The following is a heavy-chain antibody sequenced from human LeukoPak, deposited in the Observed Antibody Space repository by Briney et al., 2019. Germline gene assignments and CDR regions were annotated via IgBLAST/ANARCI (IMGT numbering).Heavy chain of an antibody. J-gene: IGHJ4*02. CDR1: GFTFSSYG. CDR2: ISSSGSTI. Sequence: GGSLRLSCAASGFTFSSYGMHWVRQAPGKGLEWVSYISSSGSTIYYADSVKGRFTISRDNAKNSLYLQMNSLRAEDTAVHYCARGYSYGYSHWGQGTLVTVSS. CDR3: ARGYSYGYSH. D-gene: IGHD5-18*01. V-gene: IGHV3-48*04.